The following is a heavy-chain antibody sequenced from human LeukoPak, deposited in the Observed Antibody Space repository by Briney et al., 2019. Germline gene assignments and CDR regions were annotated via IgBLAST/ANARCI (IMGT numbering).Heavy chain of an antibody. CDR2: IYYSGST. V-gene: IGHV4-39*01. D-gene: IGHD6-6*01. J-gene: IGHJ2*01. Sequence: PSETLSLTCTVSGGSISSSSYYWGWIRQPPGKGLEWIGSIYYSGSTYYNPSLKSRVTISVDTSKNQFSLKLSSVTAADTAFYYCARHCGSSSCSWYFDLWGRGTLVTVSS. CDR3: ARHCGSSSCSWYFDL. CDR1: GGSISSSSYY.